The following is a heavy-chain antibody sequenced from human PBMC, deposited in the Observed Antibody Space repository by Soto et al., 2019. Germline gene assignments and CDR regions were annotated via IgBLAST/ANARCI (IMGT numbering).Heavy chain of an antibody. D-gene: IGHD6-19*01. CDR1: GFSFSGYN. J-gene: IGHJ4*02. CDR3: ARDGRLSAVAAFDY. V-gene: IGHV3-48*02. CDR2: ISTSGVYI. Sequence: GGSLRLSCAASGFSFSGYNFNWVRQAPGKGLEWVSYISTSGVYIYYADSVKGRFTISRDNAKNSLFLQMNSLTDEDTAVYYCARDGRLSAVAAFDYWGQGALVTVSS.